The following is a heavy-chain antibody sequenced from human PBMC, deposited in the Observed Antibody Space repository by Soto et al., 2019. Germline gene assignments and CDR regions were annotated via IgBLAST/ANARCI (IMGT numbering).Heavy chain of an antibody. J-gene: IGHJ5*02. CDR1: GFIFENFG. CDR2: ISGSGFKK. D-gene: IGHD1-26*01. Sequence: LRLSCAASGFIFENFGMSWVRQAPGKGLEWISSISGSGFKKYYADSVKGRFTISRDNSKSTVYLELNNLSAEDTAVYHCAKNQGVELVPLATVDWFDPWGQGSAVTVSS. V-gene: IGHV3-23*01. CDR3: AKNQGVELVPLATVDWFDP.